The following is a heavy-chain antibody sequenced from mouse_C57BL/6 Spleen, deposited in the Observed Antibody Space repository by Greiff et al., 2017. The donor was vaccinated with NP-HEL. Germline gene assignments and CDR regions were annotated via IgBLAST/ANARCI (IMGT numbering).Heavy chain of an antibody. V-gene: IGHV3-6*01. D-gene: IGHD1-1*01. CDR3: ARADYARGFAY. CDR1: GYSITSGYY. Sequence: EVKLVESGPGLVKPSQSLSLTCSVTGYSITSGYYWNWIRQFPGNKLEWMGYISYDGSNNYNPSLKNRISITRDTSKNQFFLKLNSVTTEDTATYYCARADYARGFAYWGQGTLVTVSA. CDR2: ISYDGSN. J-gene: IGHJ3*01.